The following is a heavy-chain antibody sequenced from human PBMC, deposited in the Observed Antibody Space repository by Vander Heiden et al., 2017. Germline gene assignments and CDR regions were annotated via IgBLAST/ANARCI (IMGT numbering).Heavy chain of an antibody. Sequence: EVQLVESGGGLVKPGGSLRLSCAASGSTFSRDGMNWVRQAPGKGLEWVSSISSSSSYIYYADSVKGRFTISRDNAKNSLYLQMNSLRAEDTAVYYCARPRGNFGPKVYWYFDLWGRGTLVTVSS. CDR2: ISSSSSYI. J-gene: IGHJ2*01. V-gene: IGHV3-21*01. CDR3: ARPRGNFGPKVYWYFDL. D-gene: IGHD1-26*01. CDR1: GSTFSRDG.